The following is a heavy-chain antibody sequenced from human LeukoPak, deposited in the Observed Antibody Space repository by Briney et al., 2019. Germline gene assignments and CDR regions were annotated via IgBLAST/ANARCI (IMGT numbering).Heavy chain of an antibody. CDR1: GGSISSNKYY. J-gene: IGHJ3*01. V-gene: IGHV4-39*01. D-gene: IGHD7-27*01. CDR2: VFYIGST. Sequence: PSETLSLTCSVSGGSISSNKYYWGWIRQAPGTGLESIGSVFYIGSTFYNPSLQSRATISVDTSKNQFSLRMNSVTAADTALYFCARQPTSTGAFYLSAFDLWGHGTMVIVSS. CDR3: ARQPTSTGAFYLSAFDL.